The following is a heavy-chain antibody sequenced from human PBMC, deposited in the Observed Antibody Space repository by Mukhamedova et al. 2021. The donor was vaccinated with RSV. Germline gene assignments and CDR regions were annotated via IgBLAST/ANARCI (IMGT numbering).Heavy chain of an antibody. CDR3: ARPRVWGFGEPEALYWFDP. V-gene: IGHV3-11*06. D-gene: IGHD3-10*01. J-gene: IGHJ5*02. Sequence: SWIRQAPGKGPELISYISLTSRYTNYADSVKGRFTISRDNAKNSLFLQMNSLRVEDTAIYYCARPRVWGFGEPEALYWFDPWGQ. CDR2: ISLTSRYT.